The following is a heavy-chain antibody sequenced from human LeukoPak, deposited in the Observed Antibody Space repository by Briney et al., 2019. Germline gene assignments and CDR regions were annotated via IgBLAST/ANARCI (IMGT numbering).Heavy chain of an antibody. Sequence: SETLSLTCAVSGGSISSGGYSWSCIRQPPGKGLECIGYIYHSGSTYYNPSLKSRVTISVDRSKNQFSLKLSSVTAADTAVYYCARGGDSYGYPYFDYWGQGTLVTVSS. CDR2: IYHSGST. CDR3: ARGGDSYGYPYFDY. V-gene: IGHV4-30-2*01. CDR1: GGSISSGGYS. D-gene: IGHD5-18*01. J-gene: IGHJ4*02.